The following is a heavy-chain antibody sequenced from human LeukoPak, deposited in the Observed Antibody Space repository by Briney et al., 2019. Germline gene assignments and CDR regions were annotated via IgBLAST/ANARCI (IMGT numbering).Heavy chain of an antibody. V-gene: IGHV1-69*05. D-gene: IGHD3-3*01. CDR2: IIPIFGTA. CDR3: AREVLRFLEWFPDTPRDYVDV. CDR1: GGTFSSYA. J-gene: IGHJ6*03. Sequence: SVKVSCKASGGTFSSYAISWVRQAPGQGLEWMGGIIPIFGTANYAQKFQGRVTITTDESTSTAYMELSSLRSEDTAVYYCAREVLRFLEWFPDTPRDYVDVWGKGTTVTVSS.